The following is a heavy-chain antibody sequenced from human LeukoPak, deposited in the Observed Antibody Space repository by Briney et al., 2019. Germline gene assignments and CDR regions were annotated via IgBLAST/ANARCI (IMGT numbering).Heavy chain of an antibody. Sequence: SSETLSLTCTVSGGSNSSYYWSWIRQPPGKGLEWIGYIYYSGSTNYNPSLKSRVTISVDTSKNQFSLKLSSVTAADTAVYYCARDSSSWYEPVDRNGDYWGQGTLVTVSS. V-gene: IGHV4-59*08. D-gene: IGHD6-13*01. CDR1: GGSNSSYY. CDR3: ARDSSSWYEPVDRNGDY. CDR2: IYYSGST. J-gene: IGHJ4*02.